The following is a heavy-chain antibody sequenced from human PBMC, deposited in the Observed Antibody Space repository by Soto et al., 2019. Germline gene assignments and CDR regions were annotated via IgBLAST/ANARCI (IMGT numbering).Heavy chain of an antibody. CDR2: INHSGST. CDR1: GGSFSGYY. D-gene: IGHD2-2*01. CDR3: ARGGSTRTPYYYYMDV. Sequence: PSETLSLTCAVYGGSFSGYYWSWIRQPPGKGLEWIGEINHSGSTNYNPSLKSRVTISVDTSKNQFSLKLSSVTAADTAVYYCARGGSTRTPYYYYMDVWGKGTTVTVSS. J-gene: IGHJ6*03. V-gene: IGHV4-34*01.